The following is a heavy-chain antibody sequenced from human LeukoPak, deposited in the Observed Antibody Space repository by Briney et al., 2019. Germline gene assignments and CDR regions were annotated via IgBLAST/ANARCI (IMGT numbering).Heavy chain of an antibody. V-gene: IGHV1-18*01. CDR1: GYTFTSYG. Sequence: ASVKVSRKASGYTFTSYGISWVRQAPGQGLEWMGWISAYNGNTNYAQKLQGRVTMTTDTSTSTAYMELSSLRSEDTAVYYCARPAPYYDFWSGYSYYFDYWGQGTLVTVSS. CDR3: ARPAPYYDFWSGYSYYFDY. J-gene: IGHJ4*02. CDR2: ISAYNGNT. D-gene: IGHD3-3*01.